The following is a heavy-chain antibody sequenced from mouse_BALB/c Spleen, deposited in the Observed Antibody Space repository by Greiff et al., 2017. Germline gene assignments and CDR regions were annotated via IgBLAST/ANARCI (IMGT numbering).Heavy chain of an antibody. CDR3: ARSGKGAMDY. Sequence: VMLVESGAELAKPGASVKMSCKASGYTFTSYWMHWVNQRPGQGLEWFGYINPSTGYTEYNQKFKDKATLTADNSSSTAYMQLSSLTSEDSAVYYCARSGKGAMDYWGQGTSVTVSS. CDR1: GYTFTSYW. V-gene: IGHV1-7*01. J-gene: IGHJ4*01. CDR2: INPSTGYT.